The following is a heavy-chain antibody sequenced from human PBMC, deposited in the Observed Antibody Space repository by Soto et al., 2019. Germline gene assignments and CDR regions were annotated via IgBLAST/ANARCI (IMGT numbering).Heavy chain of an antibody. CDR2: IGTAGDT. J-gene: IGHJ3*01. D-gene: IGHD3-22*01. CDR3: ARDGVYDNGAYSGAFEP. V-gene: IGHV3-13*01. CDR1: GFTFSGFD. Sequence: GGSLRLSCEASGFTFSGFDMHWVRQPTGKGLEWVSSIGTAGDTYYAVSVKGRFTISRDNAKNSLSLQMNSLRAEDTAVYFCARDGVYDNGAYSGAFEPWGQGTMVTVSS.